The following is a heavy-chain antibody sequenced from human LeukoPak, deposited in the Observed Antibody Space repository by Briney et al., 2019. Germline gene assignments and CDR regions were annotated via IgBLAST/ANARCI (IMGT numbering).Heavy chain of an antibody. V-gene: IGHV3-74*01. CDR2: INSDGSST. D-gene: IGHD1-26*01. J-gene: IGHJ4*02. CDR1: GFTFSNYW. Sequence: TGGSLRPSCAASGFTFSNYWMHWVRQAPGKGLVWVSRINSDGSSTSYADSVKGRFTISRDNAKNTLYLQMNSLRAEDTAVYYCARSGSYRANFDYWGQGTLVTVSS. CDR3: ARSGSYRANFDY.